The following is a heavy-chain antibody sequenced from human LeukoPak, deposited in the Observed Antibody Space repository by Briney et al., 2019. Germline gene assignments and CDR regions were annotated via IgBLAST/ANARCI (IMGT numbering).Heavy chain of an antibody. CDR2: ISGYNGNI. Sequence: AAVKVSCKASVYTFTSYGITWVRQAPGQGVEWMGWISGYNGNINYAQKLQGRDTMTTDTYTSTAYMDLRSLRADDTAVYYCARTDLYCSSTSCYSNWFDPWGQGTLVTVSS. CDR3: ARTDLYCSSTSCYSNWFDP. CDR1: VYTFTSYG. D-gene: IGHD2-2*01. V-gene: IGHV1-18*01. J-gene: IGHJ5*02.